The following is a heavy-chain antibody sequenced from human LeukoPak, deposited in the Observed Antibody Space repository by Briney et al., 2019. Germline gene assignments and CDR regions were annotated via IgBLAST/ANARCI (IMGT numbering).Heavy chain of an antibody. CDR2: MNPNSGNT. CDR1: GYTFTSYD. J-gene: IGHJ6*02. D-gene: IGHD3-3*01. Sequence: ASVNVSCKASGYTFTSYDINWVRQAPGQGLEWMGWMNPNSGNTGYAQKFQGRVTMTRNTSISTAYMELSSLRSEDTAVYYCARDSRVTIFGVVNDYYYYYGMDVWGQGTTVTVSS. CDR3: ARDSRVTIFGVVNDYYYYYGMDV. V-gene: IGHV1-8*01.